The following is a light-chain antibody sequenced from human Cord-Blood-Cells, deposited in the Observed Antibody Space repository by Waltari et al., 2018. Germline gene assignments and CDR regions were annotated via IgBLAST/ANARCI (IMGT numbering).Light chain of an antibody. CDR1: QDISNY. CDR3: QQYDNLIT. CDR2: EAS. J-gene: IGKJ5*01. V-gene: IGKV1-33*01. Sequence: DIQMTQSPSSLSASVGDRVTIPCQASQDISNYLNWYQQKPGKAPKLLIYEASNLETGVPSRVSGSGSGTDFTFPISSLQPEDIATYYCQQYDNLITFGQGTRLEI.